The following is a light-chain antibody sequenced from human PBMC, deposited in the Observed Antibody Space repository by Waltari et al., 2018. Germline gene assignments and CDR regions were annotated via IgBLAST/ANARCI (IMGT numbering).Light chain of an antibody. CDR1: QSVGRA. V-gene: IGKV3-20*01. CDR3: QMYVRLPVT. J-gene: IGKJ1*01. Sequence: EIVFTQSPGTLALSPGERATLSCRASQSVGRALAWYQQKPGQAPRLLIYDTSTRATGISDKFSGSGSGTDFSLTISRGEPEDFAVYFCQMYVRLPVTFGQGTKVEVK. CDR2: DTS.